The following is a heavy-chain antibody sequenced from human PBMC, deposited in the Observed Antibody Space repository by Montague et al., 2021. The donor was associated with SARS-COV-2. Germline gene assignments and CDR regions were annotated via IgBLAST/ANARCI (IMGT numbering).Heavy chain of an antibody. D-gene: IGHD3-10*01. CDR1: GGSISSYF. CDR3: ARSGAVPMD. CDR2: FYHSGGT. V-gene: IGHV4-59*13. J-gene: IGHJ4*02. Sequence: SETLSLTCTVSGGSISSYFWSCIRQSPGKGLEWIGYFYHSGGTKYNPSLKSRVTISGDTSKNQFSLKLSSVTTADTAVYYCARSGAVPMDWGQGTLVTVSS.